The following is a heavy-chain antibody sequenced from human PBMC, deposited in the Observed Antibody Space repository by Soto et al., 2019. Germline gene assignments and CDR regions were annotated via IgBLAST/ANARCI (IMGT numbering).Heavy chain of an antibody. CDR3: ASIERQSGFDP. D-gene: IGHD1-1*01. V-gene: IGHV4-59*08. CDR1: GGSISSYY. Sequence: PSETLSLTCTVSGGSISSYYWSWIRQPPGKGLEWIGYIYYSGSTNYNPSLKSRVTISVDTSKNQFSLKLSSVTAADTAVYYCASIERQSGFDPWGQGTLVTVSS. CDR2: IYYSGST. J-gene: IGHJ5*02.